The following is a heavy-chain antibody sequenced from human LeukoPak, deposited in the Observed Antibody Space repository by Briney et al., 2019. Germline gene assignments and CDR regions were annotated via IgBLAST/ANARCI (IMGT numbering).Heavy chain of an antibody. Sequence: GGSLRLSCAASGFTFSSYAMNWVRQAPGKALEWVSVIGNSGYNTYYADSVKGRFTISRDSSKNTLYLQMNSLRVEDTAVYYCAKGGKWDVTPFDYWGQGTLVTVSS. CDR3: AKGGKWDVTPFDY. V-gene: IGHV3-23*01. CDR2: IGNSGYNT. D-gene: IGHD1-26*01. J-gene: IGHJ4*02. CDR1: GFTFSSYA.